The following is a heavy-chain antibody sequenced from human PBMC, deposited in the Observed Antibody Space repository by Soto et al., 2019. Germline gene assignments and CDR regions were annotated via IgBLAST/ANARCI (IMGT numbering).Heavy chain of an antibody. D-gene: IGHD1-1*01. CDR1: GGSISSYY. CDR2: IYYSGST. CDR3: AGGDNYVAFYYYYYMDV. V-gene: IGHV4-59*01. Sequence: SETLSLTCTVSGGSISSYYWSWIRQPPGKGLEWIGYIYYSGSTNYNPSLKSRVTISVDTSKNQFSLKLSSVTAADTAVYYCAGGDNYVAFYYYYYMDVWGKGTTVTVSS. J-gene: IGHJ6*03.